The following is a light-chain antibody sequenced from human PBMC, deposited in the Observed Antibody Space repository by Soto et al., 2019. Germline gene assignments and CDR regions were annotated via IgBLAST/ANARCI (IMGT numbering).Light chain of an antibody. Sequence: QSVLTHPPSVSGSPGQSVTISCTGTSSDVGSYNRVSWYQQPPGTAPKLIIYEVSNRPSGVPDRFFGSKSGNTASLTISGLQAEDEADYYCSSFTSSNTWVFGGGTKVTVL. CDR3: SSFTSSNTWV. V-gene: IGLV2-18*02. CDR1: SSDVGSYNR. J-gene: IGLJ3*02. CDR2: EVS.